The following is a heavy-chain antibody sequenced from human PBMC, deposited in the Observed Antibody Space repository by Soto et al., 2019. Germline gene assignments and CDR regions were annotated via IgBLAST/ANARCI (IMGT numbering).Heavy chain of an antibody. Sequence: EVQLLESGGGLVQPGGSLRLSCAASGFTFSSYAMNWVRQAPGKGLEGVATISISGGSSYVADSVRGHFTISRDNSKNTLYLQMNSLRAEDTAVYYCAKDAVRAFDYWGQGTLVIVSS. D-gene: IGHD3-16*02. J-gene: IGHJ4*02. CDR3: AKDAVRAFDY. CDR1: GFTFSSYA. V-gene: IGHV3-23*01. CDR2: ISISGGSS.